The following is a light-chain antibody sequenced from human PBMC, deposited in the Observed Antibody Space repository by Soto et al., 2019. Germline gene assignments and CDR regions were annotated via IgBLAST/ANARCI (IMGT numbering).Light chain of an antibody. CDR2: DAS. V-gene: IGKV1-39*01. CDR3: HQSYSNPPT. CDR1: QHVDTY. Sequence: DIQMTQSPSSLAASVGDRVAITCRPSQHVDTYLNWYQHKPRKAPHLLLYDASRLQSGGPPRFSASGSATTFALTITSLQPEDFATSYCHQSYSNPPTFGQGTRLEIK. J-gene: IGKJ5*01.